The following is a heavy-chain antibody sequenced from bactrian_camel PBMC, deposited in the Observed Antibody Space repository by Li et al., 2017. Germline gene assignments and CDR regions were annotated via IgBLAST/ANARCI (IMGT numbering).Heavy chain of an antibody. D-gene: IGHD2*01. V-gene: IGHV3S55*01. CDR1: GHTAPYC. J-gene: IGHJ4*01. Sequence: QLVESGGGSVQAGGSLRLSCAASGHTAPYCLGWFRQAPGKRREGVATLGNDGSIDYANSVKGRFTISQDKAKHMLYLQMDSLKTEDTAMYYCASDPCSTFLCGGSRFSKLSWLHLGQGTQVTVS. CDR2: LGNDGSI.